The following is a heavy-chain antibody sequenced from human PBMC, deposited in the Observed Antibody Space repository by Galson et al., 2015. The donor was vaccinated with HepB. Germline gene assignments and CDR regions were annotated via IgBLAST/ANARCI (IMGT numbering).Heavy chain of an antibody. D-gene: IGHD3-22*01. CDR1: GYTFIHYF. CDR2: INPSGGYT. V-gene: IGHV1-46*03. Sequence: SVKVSCKASGYTFIHYFIHWVRQTPGQRPEWMGIINPSGGYTAYAHDFQDRVTMTRDTTTSTVYMEMSSLRFEDTAVYYCARTFDSSGYMGFDYWGQGTLVTVSS. J-gene: IGHJ4*02. CDR3: ARTFDSSGYMGFDY.